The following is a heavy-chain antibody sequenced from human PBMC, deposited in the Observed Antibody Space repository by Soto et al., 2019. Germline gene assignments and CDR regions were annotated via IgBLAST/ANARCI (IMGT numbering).Heavy chain of an antibody. V-gene: IGHV3-11*01. CDR2: ISSSGSTI. CDR3: AREFLTITFGGVIQRLDAFDI. CDR1: GFTFSDYY. Sequence: GGSLRLSCAASGFTFSDYYMSWIRQAPGKGLEWVSYISSSGSTIYYADSVKGRFTISRDNAKNSLYLQMNSLRAEDTAVYYCAREFLTITFGGVIQRLDAFDIWGQGTMVTVSS. D-gene: IGHD3-16*02. J-gene: IGHJ3*02.